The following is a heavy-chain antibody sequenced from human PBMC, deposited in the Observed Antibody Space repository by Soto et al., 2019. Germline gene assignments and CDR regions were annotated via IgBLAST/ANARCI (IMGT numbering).Heavy chain of an antibody. D-gene: IGHD6-13*01. CDR1: GGSFNGYY. CDR2: INHSGST. J-gene: IGHJ6*02. CDR3: ARGLSAAGIFYYYYGMDV. Sequence: LSLTCAVYGGSFNGYYWSWIRQPPGKGLEWNGEINHSGSTNYNPSLKNRVTISVDTSKIRSSLKLSPVTAADTAVYYCARGLSAAGIFYYYYGMDVWGQGTTVTVSS. V-gene: IGHV4-34*01.